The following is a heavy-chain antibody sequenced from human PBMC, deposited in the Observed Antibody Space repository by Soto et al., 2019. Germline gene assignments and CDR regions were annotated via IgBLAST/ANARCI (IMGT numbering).Heavy chain of an antibody. CDR2: NIPIFGTA. CDR1: GGTFSSYA. J-gene: IGHJ3*02. CDR3: ARTSPYVWGSYRRDAFDI. Sequence: SVKVSCKASGGTFSSYAISWVRQAPGQGLEWMGGNIPIFGTANYAQKFQGRVTITADESTSTAYMELSSLRSEDTAVYYCARTSPYVWGSYRRDAFDIWGQGTMVTVSS. V-gene: IGHV1-69*13. D-gene: IGHD3-16*02.